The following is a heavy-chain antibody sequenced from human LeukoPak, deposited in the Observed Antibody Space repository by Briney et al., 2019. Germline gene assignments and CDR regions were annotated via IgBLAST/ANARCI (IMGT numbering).Heavy chain of an antibody. D-gene: IGHD6-19*01. CDR2: IYSGGSA. CDR1: GFTFSNYA. Sequence: PGGSLRLSCAVSGFTFSNYAMTWVRQAPGKGLEWVSVIYSGGSAYYADSVKGRFTISRDNSKNTLYLQMNSLRAEDTAVYYCARDPHSSGFGGVVGRFDYWGQGTLVTVSS. J-gene: IGHJ4*02. CDR3: ARDPHSSGFGGVVGRFDY. V-gene: IGHV3-23*03.